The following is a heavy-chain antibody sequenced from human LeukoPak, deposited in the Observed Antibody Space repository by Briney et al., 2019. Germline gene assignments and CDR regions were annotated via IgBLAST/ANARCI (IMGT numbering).Heavy chain of an antibody. J-gene: IGHJ4*02. CDR1: GGTFTSYA. D-gene: IGHD3-16*02. CDR2: IIPILGIA. Sequence: SVKVSCKASGGTFTSYAISWVRQAPGQGLEWMGRIIPILGIANYAQKFQGRVTITADKSTSTAYMELSSLRSEDTAVYYCARGPPSGLRLGELSANFDYWGQGTLVTVSS. V-gene: IGHV1-69*04. CDR3: ARGPPSGLRLGELSANFDY.